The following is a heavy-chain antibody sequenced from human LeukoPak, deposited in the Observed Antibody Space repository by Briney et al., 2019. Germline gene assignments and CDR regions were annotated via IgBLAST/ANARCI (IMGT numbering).Heavy chain of an antibody. D-gene: IGHD4-17*01. Sequence: GGSLRLSCAVSRFTFSSYTMHWVRQAPGKGLEWVAVISYDGRNKYYADSVKGRFTISRDNSKNTLYLQMNSLRAEDTAIYYCARDGYDYGDYGESGGLDYWGQGTLVTVSS. CDR3: ARDGYDYGDYGESGGLDY. CDR1: RFTFSSYT. J-gene: IGHJ4*02. V-gene: IGHV3-30*04. CDR2: ISYDGRNK.